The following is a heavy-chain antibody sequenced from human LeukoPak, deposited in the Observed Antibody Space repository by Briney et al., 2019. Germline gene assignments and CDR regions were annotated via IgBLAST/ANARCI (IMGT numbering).Heavy chain of an antibody. CDR1: GFTFSSYG. D-gene: IGHD1-7*01. CDR2: IRYDGSNK. Sequence: GGSLRLSCAASGFTFSSYGMHWVRQAPGKGLEWVAFIRYDGSNKYYADSVKGRFTISRDNSKNTLYLQMNSLRAEDTAVYYCARELFLNYPFDYWGQGTLVTVSS. J-gene: IGHJ4*02. V-gene: IGHV3-30*02. CDR3: ARELFLNYPFDY.